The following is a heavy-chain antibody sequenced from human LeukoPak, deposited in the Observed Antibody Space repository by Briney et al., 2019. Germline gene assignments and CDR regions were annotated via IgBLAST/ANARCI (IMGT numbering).Heavy chain of an antibody. J-gene: IGHJ4*02. Sequence: PSETLSLTCAVYGGSFSGYYWSWIRQPPGKGLEWIGEINHSGSTNYNPSLKSRVTISVDTSKNQFSLKLSSVTAADTAVYYCARGDGYGSGSYPLFDYWGLGTLVTVSS. CDR1: GGSFSGYY. CDR3: ARGDGYGSGSYPLFDY. CDR2: INHSGST. V-gene: IGHV4-34*01. D-gene: IGHD3-10*01.